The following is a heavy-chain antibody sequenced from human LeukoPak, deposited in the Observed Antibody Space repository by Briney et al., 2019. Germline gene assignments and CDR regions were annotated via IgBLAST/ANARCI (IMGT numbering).Heavy chain of an antibody. V-gene: IGHV1-18*01. J-gene: IGHJ4*02. CDR2: ISAYTGNT. Sequence: SVKVSCKASGYTLTTFGITWVRQAPAQGLEWMGLISAYTGNTHYAPKFQGRVTMTPDTSTSTAHMELRSLTADDTAVYYCARVASTTCDCPDYFYYWGQGNLVTVSS. D-gene: IGHD2-2*01. CDR1: GYTLTTFG. CDR3: ARVASTTCDCPDYFYY.